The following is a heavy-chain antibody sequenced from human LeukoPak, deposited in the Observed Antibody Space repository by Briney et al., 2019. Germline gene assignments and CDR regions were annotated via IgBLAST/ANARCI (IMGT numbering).Heavy chain of an antibody. CDR3: ARQAGDPSPYYYMDV. Sequence: SETLSLTCTVSGGSISSSNYYWGWIRQPPGKGLEWIGSIYYSGNTYHNPSLKSRVTISVDTSKNQFSLNLSPVTAADTAVYYCARQAGDPSPYYYMDVWGRGTTVTVSS. V-gene: IGHV4-39*01. CDR1: GGSISSSNYY. J-gene: IGHJ6*03. CDR2: IYYSGNT. D-gene: IGHD3-16*01.